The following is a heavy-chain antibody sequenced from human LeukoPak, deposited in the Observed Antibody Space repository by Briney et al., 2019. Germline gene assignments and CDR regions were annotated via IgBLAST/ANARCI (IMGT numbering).Heavy chain of an antibody. CDR1: GGTFSSYA. CDR3: ARANPLLEWNQNSYFDY. Sequence: SVKVSCKASGGTFSSYAISWVRQAPGQGLEWMGRIIPILGIANYAQKFQGRVTMTRDTSTSTVYMELSSLRSEDTAVYYCARANPLLEWNQNSYFDYWGQGTLVTVSS. J-gene: IGHJ4*02. D-gene: IGHD3-3*01. V-gene: IGHV1-69*04. CDR2: IIPILGIA.